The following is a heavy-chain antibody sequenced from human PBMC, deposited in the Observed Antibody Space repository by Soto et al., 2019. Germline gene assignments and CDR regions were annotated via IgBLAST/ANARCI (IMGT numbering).Heavy chain of an antibody. Sequence: GASVKVSCKASGYTFTSYGISWVRQAPGQGLEWMGWISAYNGNTNYAQKLQGRVTMTTDTSTSTAYMELRSLRSDDTAVYYCARDRYSSGWYPSDYYYYGMDVWGQGTTVTVS. D-gene: IGHD6-19*01. V-gene: IGHV1-18*01. CDR3: ARDRYSSGWYPSDYYYYGMDV. CDR2: ISAYNGNT. J-gene: IGHJ6*02. CDR1: GYTFTSYG.